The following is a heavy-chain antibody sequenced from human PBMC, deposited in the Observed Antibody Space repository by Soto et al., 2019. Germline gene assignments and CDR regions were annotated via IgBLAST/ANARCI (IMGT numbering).Heavy chain of an antibody. J-gene: IGHJ5*02. CDR3: AGHILTGYYTSGSNWFDP. CDR1: GGSISSSSYY. CDR2: IYYSGST. Sequence: LSLTCTVSGGSISSSSYYWDWIRQPPGKGLEWIGSIYYSGSTYYNPSLKSRVTISVDTSKNQFSLKLSSVTAADTAVYYCAGHILTGYYTSGSNWFDPWGQGTLVTVSS. V-gene: IGHV4-39*01. D-gene: IGHD3-9*01.